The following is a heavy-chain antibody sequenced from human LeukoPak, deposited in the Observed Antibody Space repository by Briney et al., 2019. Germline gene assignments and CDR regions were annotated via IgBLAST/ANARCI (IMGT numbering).Heavy chain of an antibody. D-gene: IGHD1-26*01. V-gene: IGHV4-39*01. J-gene: IGHJ4*02. CDR1: GCSISSSSYY. CDR3: ARRGVGAASYFDN. CDR2: INYSDNT. Sequence: SETLSFTCIVSGCSISSSSYYWSWIRQPPGKVLEWIGSINYSDNTYYNPSRKSRAIMSVNTSKNQFSLKLSSVTAADTAVYYCARRGVGAASYFDNWGQGTLVTVSS.